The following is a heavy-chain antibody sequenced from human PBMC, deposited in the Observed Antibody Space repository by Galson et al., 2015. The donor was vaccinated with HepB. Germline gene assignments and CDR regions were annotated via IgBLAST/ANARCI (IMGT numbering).Heavy chain of an antibody. CDR3: ARSVYGSGSYPQGVFDY. CDR2: IIPIFGTA. CDR1: GGTFSSYA. Sequence: SVKVSCKASGGTFSSYAISWVRQAPGQGLEWMGGIIPIFGTANYAQKFQGRVTITADESTSTAYMELSSLRSEDTAVYYCARSVYGSGSYPQGVFDYWGQGTLVTVSS. D-gene: IGHD3-10*01. V-gene: IGHV1-69*13. J-gene: IGHJ4*02.